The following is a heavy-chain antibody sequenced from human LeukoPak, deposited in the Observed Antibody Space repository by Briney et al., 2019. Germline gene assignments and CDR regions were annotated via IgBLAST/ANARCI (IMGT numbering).Heavy chain of an antibody. CDR1: GGSISSYY. D-gene: IGHD5-24*01. V-gene: IGHV4-59*01. CDR3: ARYSFDGYNYYFDY. J-gene: IGHJ4*02. Sequence: SETLSLTCTVSGGSISSYYWSWIRQPPGKGLEWIGYIYYSGSTKYNPSLKNRVTISVDTSKNQFSLRLSSVTAADTAVYYCARYSFDGYNYYFDYWGQGTLVTVSS. CDR2: IYYSGST.